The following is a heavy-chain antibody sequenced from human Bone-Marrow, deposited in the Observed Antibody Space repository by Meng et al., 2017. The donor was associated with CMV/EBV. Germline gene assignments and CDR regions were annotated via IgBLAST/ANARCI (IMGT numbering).Heavy chain of an antibody. Sequence: ESLKISCAASGFTFSNAWMSWVRRAPGKGLEWVGRIKSKTDGGTTDYAAPVKGRFTISRDDSKNTLYLQMNSLKTEDTAVYYCAKDSLRFLEWFDGMDVWGQGTTVTVSS. CDR2: IKSKTDGGTT. D-gene: IGHD3-3*01. J-gene: IGHJ6*02. CDR3: AKDSLRFLEWFDGMDV. CDR1: GFTFSNAW. V-gene: IGHV3-15*01.